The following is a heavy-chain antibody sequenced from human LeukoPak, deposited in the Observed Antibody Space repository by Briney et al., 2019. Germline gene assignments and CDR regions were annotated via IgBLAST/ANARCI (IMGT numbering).Heavy chain of an antibody. CDR1: GYTFTSYG. CDR2: INPNSGGT. CDR3: ARGGFPVYYYYMDV. V-gene: IGHV1-2*02. J-gene: IGHJ6*03. D-gene: IGHD3-16*01. Sequence: ASVKVSCKASGYTFTSYGISWVRQAPGQGLEWMGWINPNSGGTNYAQKFQGRVTMTRDTSISTAYMELTRLRSDDTAVYYCARGGFPVYYYYMDVWGKGTTVTVSS.